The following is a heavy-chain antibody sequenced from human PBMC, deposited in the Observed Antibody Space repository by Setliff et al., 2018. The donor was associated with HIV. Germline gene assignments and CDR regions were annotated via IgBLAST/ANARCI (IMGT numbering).Heavy chain of an antibody. CDR2: MYYSGNT. CDR3: ARDCRVGWVFTYGMDV. CDR1: GGYVSSKSYY. Sequence: SETLSLTCNVSGGYVSSKSYYWAWIRQPPGKGLEWIGTMYYSGNTYYSPSLKSRVTITADSSKNQLSLKLTSVTAADTAVYYCARDCRVGWVFTYGMDVWGQGTLVTVSS. V-gene: IGHV4-39*02. D-gene: IGHD6-13*01. J-gene: IGHJ6*02.